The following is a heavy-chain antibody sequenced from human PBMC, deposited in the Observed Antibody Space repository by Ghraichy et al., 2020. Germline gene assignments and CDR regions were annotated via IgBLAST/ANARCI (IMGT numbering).Heavy chain of an antibody. D-gene: IGHD3-10*01. Sequence: SETLSLTCAVSGGSISSTDRWSWVRHPPGKGLEWIGEIYHSGSTNYNPSLKSRVTISVDKSKNQLSLKLSSVTAADTAIYYCARTRYSRSYYGTSHYHGMDVWGQGTTVTVSS. J-gene: IGHJ6*02. CDR1: GGSISSTDR. CDR2: IYHSGST. V-gene: IGHV4-4*02. CDR3: ARTRYSRSYYGTSHYHGMDV.